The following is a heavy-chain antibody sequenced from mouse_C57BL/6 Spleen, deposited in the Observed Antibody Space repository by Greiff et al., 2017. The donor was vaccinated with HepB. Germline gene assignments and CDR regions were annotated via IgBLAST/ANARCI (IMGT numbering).Heavy chain of an antibody. Sequence: EVQLQQSGPELVKPGASVKIPCKASGYTFTDYNMDWVKQSHGKSLEWIGDINPNNGGTIYNQKFKGKATLTVDKSSSTAYMELRSLTSEDTAVYYWARRYDYEDAMDYWGQGTSVTVSS. CDR3: ARRYDYEDAMDY. CDR1: GYTFTDYN. J-gene: IGHJ4*01. V-gene: IGHV1-18*01. CDR2: INPNNGGT. D-gene: IGHD2-4*01.